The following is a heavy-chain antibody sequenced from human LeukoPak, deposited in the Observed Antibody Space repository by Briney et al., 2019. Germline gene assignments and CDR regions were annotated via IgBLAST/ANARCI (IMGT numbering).Heavy chain of an antibody. V-gene: IGHV4-39*07. CDR1: GGSISSSSYY. D-gene: IGHD6-13*01. CDR2: IYYSGST. J-gene: IGHJ4*02. Sequence: PSETLSLTCTVSGGSISSSSYYWGWIRQPPGKGLEWIGSIYYSGSTYYNPSLKSRVTISVDTSKNQFSLKLSSVTAADTAVYYCARGRSSSWYYGWGQGTLVTVSS. CDR3: ARGRSSSWYYG.